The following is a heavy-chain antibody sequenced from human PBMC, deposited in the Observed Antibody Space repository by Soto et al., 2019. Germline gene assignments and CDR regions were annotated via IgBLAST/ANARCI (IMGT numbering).Heavy chain of an antibody. D-gene: IGHD3-9*01. J-gene: IGHJ4*02. CDR2: ISYDGSNK. CDR1: GFTFSSYA. CDR3: ARDFGTVLPYFDPGVEFDY. Sequence: GGSLRLSCAASGFTFSSYAMHWVRQAPGKGLEWVAVISYDGSNKYYADSVKGRFTISRDNSKNTLYLQMNSLRAEDTAVYYCARDFGTVLPYFDPGVEFDYWGQGTLVTVSS. V-gene: IGHV3-30-3*01.